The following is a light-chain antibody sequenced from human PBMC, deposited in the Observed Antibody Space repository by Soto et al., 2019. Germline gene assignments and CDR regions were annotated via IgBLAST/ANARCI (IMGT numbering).Light chain of an antibody. V-gene: IGLV2-23*01. J-gene: IGLJ2*01. CDR1: SSDVGSYNL. Sequence: QSALTQPASVSGSPGQSITISCTGTSSDVGSYNLVSWYQQHSGKAPKLMIYEGSKRPSGVSNRFSGSKSGNTASLTISGLQAEDEADYYCCSYAGSRDVVFGGGTKLTVL. CDR3: CSYAGSRDVV. CDR2: EGS.